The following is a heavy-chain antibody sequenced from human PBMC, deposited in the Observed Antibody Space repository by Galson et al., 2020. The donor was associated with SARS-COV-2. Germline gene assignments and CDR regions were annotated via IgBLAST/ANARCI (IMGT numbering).Heavy chain of an antibody. CDR1: GGTFSSYA. J-gene: IGHJ4*02. D-gene: IGHD3-22*01. V-gene: IGHV1-69*01. CDR3: ARFSDYDSSGYYADY. Sequence: KISCKASGGTFSSYAISWVRQAPGQGLEWMGGIIPIFGTANYAQKFQGRVTITADESTSTAYMELSSLRSEDTAVYYCARFSDYDSSGYYADYWGQGTLVTVSS. CDR2: IIPIFGTA.